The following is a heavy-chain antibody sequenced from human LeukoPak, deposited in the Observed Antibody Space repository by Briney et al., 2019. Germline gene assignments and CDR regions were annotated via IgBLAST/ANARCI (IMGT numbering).Heavy chain of an antibody. CDR3: AIMHPYYDGSGYWVQ. Sequence: GGSLTLSCAASAFTFGSYAMSWLRQAQGKGLEWVSGISTSGGSSSYADSVEGRFTISRDNPRNTLYMEMNSLRGEDTALYYCAIMHPYYDGSGYWVQWGEGALVTVSS. V-gene: IGHV3-23*01. CDR1: AFTFGSYA. CDR2: ISTSGGSS. D-gene: IGHD3-22*01. J-gene: IGHJ4*02.